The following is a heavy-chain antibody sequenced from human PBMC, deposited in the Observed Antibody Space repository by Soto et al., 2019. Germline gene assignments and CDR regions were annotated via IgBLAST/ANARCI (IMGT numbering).Heavy chain of an antibody. CDR2: ISGSGGST. CDR1: GFTFTSYA. V-gene: IGHV3-23*01. Sequence: EVQLLESGGGLVPPGGSLRLSCAASGFTFTSYAMSWVRQAPGKGLEWVSLISGSGGSTYYADSVKGRFTIFRDDSKNAVYLQMDSLRAEDTAVYYCAKQRGYSSGWYGAFDILGQGTMVTVSS. CDR3: AKQRGYSSGWYGAFDI. J-gene: IGHJ3*02. D-gene: IGHD6-19*01.